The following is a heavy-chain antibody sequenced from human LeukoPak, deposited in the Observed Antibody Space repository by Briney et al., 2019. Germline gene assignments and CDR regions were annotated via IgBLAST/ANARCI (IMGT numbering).Heavy chain of an antibody. CDR1: DYSISSGYY. Sequence: SETLSLTCTVSDYSISSGYYWGWIRQPPGKGLEWIGSIYHSGSTYYNPSLKSRVTISVDTSKNQFSLKLSSVTAADTAVYYCARDVGATSCSSTSCYVGRVWFDPWGQGTLVTVSS. D-gene: IGHD2-2*01. CDR3: ARDVGATSCSSTSCYVGRVWFDP. CDR2: IYHSGST. J-gene: IGHJ5*02. V-gene: IGHV4-38-2*02.